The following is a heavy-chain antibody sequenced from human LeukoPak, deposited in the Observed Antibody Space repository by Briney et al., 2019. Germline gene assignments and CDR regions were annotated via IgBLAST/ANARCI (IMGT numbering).Heavy chain of an antibody. CDR2: INHSGST. Sequence: PSETLSLTCAVYGGSFSGYYWSWIRQPPGKGLEWIGEINHSGSTNYNPSLKSRVTISVDTSKNQFSLKLSSVTAADTAVYYCARDSSPLYSSSWYVVDWFDPWGQGTLVTVSS. V-gene: IGHV4-34*01. CDR1: GGSFSGYY. CDR3: ARDSSPLYSSSWYVVDWFDP. D-gene: IGHD6-13*01. J-gene: IGHJ5*02.